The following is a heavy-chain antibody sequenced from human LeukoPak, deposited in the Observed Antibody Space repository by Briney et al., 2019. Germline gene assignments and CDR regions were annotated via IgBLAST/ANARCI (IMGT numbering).Heavy chain of an antibody. CDR1: GFTSSSYW. J-gene: IGHJ4*02. V-gene: IGHV3-7*01. Sequence: PGGSLRLSCVVSGFTSSSYWMSWVRQAPGKGLEWVANVNQDGSEQCYVDSVKGRFIISKDNAKNSLYLQMNSLRVEDTAVYYCARAAAAGTVDYWGQGTLVIVSS. CDR2: VNQDGSEQ. D-gene: IGHD6-13*01. CDR3: ARAAAAGTVDY.